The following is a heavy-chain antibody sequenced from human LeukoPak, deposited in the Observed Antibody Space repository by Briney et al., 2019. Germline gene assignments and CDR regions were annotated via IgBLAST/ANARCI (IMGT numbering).Heavy chain of an antibody. J-gene: IGHJ4*02. Sequence: GRSLRLACAASGFPFSNYGMHWVRQAPGKGLEWVAVISYDGSNEYYADSVKGRFPISRDNSKNTLYLQMNSLRAEDTAVYYCAGSWFYRDYFEYWGQGTLVTVSS. V-gene: IGHV3-30*03. CDR3: AGSWFYRDYFEY. CDR2: ISYDGSNE. CDR1: GFPFSNYG. D-gene: IGHD3-10*01.